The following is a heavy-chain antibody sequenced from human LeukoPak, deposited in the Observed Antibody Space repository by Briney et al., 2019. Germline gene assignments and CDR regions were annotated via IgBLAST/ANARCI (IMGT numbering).Heavy chain of an antibody. J-gene: IGHJ4*02. CDR3: ARIRIAIRTSFDY. Sequence: GSLRLSCTASGFTFGDYAMSWVRQPPGKGLEWIGNFYYRGGTYYSPSLKSRVTISVDTSTNQFSLKLTSVTAADTAVYYCARIRIAIRTSFDYWGQGTLVTVSS. V-gene: IGHV4-59*12. CDR1: GFTFGDYA. CDR2: FYYRGGT. D-gene: IGHD2/OR15-2a*01.